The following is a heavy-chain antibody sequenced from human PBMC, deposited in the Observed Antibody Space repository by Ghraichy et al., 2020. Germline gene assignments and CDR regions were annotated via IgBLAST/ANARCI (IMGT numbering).Heavy chain of an antibody. CDR2: IWYDGSNK. Sequence: GGSLRLSCAASGFTFSSYGMYWVRQAPGKGLEWVAVIWYDGSNKYYADSVKGRFTISRDNSKNTLYLQMNSLRAEDTAVYYCARGRYYGSGSYYSSPDYWGQGTLVTVSS. J-gene: IGHJ4*02. CDR1: GFTFSSYG. V-gene: IGHV3-33*01. CDR3: ARGRYYGSGSYYSSPDY. D-gene: IGHD3-10*01.